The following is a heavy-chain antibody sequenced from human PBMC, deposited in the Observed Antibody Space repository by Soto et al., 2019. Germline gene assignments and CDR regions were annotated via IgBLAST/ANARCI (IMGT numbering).Heavy chain of an antibody. CDR1: GFTFSSYG. CDR2: ISYDGSNT. D-gene: IGHD1-26*01. Sequence: PGGSLRLSCAASGFTFSSYGMHWVRQAPGKGLEWLVVISYDGSNTYYADSVKGRFTISRDNSKNTLYLQMNSLRGEETAVYYCAKARKYSGSFYFDYWGQGTLVTVSS. CDR3: AKARKYSGSFYFDY. V-gene: IGHV3-30*18. J-gene: IGHJ4*02.